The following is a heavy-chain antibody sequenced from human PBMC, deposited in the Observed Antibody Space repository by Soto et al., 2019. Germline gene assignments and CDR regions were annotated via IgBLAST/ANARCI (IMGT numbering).Heavy chain of an antibody. J-gene: IGHJ4*02. V-gene: IGHV3-23*01. CDR1: GLSFSNYS. CDR2: VGGSGLDT. CDR3: AGRTGYPFAY. D-gene: IGHD3-9*01. Sequence: EVQLLESGGGLVQPGWSLRLSGAALGLSFSNYSRNWVRQAPGKGLEWVSAVGGSGLDTDYADSVKGRFPISRDNSKNTLYLQMNSLRAEDTAVYYCAGRTGYPFAYWGQGTLVTVSS.